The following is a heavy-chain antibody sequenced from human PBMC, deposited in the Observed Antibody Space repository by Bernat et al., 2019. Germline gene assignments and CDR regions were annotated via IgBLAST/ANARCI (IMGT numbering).Heavy chain of an antibody. J-gene: IGHJ3*02. CDR3: LNPCSGGSCYSAYAFDI. D-gene: IGHD2-15*01. CDR2: ISGSGGST. CDR1: GFTFSSYA. V-gene: IGHV3-23*04. Sequence: EVQLVESGGGLVQPGGSLRLSCAASGFTFSSYAMSWVRQAPGKGLEWVSAISGSGGSTYYADSVKGRFTISRDNSKNTLYLQMNSLRAEDTAVYYCLNPCSGGSCYSAYAFDIWGQGTMVTVSS.